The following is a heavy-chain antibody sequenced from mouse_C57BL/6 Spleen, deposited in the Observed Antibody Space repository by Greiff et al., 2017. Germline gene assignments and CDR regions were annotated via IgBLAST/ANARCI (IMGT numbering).Heavy chain of an antibody. V-gene: IGHV1-26*01. CDR1: GYTFTDYY. CDR2: INPNNGCT. J-gene: IGHJ1*03. Sequence: VQLQQSGPELVKPGASVKISCKASGYTFTDYYLNWVKQSHGKSLEWIGDINPNNGCTSYHQKFKGKATLTVDKSSSTAYMELRSLTSEDSAVYYCASWDQSWYFDVWGTGTTVTVSS. CDR3: ASWDQSWYFDV. D-gene: IGHD4-1*01.